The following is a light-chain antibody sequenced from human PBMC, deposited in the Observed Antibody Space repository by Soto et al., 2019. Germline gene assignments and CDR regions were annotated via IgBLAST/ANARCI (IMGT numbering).Light chain of an antibody. CDR2: DAS. V-gene: IGKV1-33*01. Sequence: DIQMTQSPSSLSASVGDRVTITCQASQDISIYLNWYQQKPGKAPKLLIYDASNLETGVPSRFSGSGSVTDFTFTISSLQPEDIATYYCQQYDNLPLTFGGGTKV. CDR3: QQYDNLPLT. CDR1: QDISIY. J-gene: IGKJ4*01.